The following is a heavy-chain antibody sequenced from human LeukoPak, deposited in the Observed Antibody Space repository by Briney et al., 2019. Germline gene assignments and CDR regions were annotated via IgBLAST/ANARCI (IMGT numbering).Heavy chain of an antibody. CDR2: IYYSGST. V-gene: IGHV4-39*07. D-gene: IGHD5-18*01. Sequence: PSETLSLTCTVSGGSISSSSYYWGWIRQPPGKGLEWIGSIYYSGSTYYNPSLKSRVTISVDTSKNQFSLKLSSVTAADTAVYYCARPVDTAMVTRRLHGAFDIWGQGTMVTVSS. CDR3: ARPVDTAMVTRRLHGAFDI. CDR1: GGSISSSSYY. J-gene: IGHJ3*02.